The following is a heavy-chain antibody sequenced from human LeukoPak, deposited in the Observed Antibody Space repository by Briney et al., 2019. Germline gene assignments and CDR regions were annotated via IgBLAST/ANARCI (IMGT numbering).Heavy chain of an antibody. CDR3: ATAPRVAGTISAFDI. D-gene: IGHD6-19*01. V-gene: IGHV1-2*02. Sequence: ASVKVSCKASGYTFTGYYMHWVRQAPGQGLEWMGWINPNSGGTNYAQKFQGRVTMTEDTSTDTAYMELSSLRSEDTAVYYCATAPRVAGTISAFDIWGQGTMVTVSS. CDR1: GYTFTGYY. J-gene: IGHJ3*02. CDR2: INPNSGGT.